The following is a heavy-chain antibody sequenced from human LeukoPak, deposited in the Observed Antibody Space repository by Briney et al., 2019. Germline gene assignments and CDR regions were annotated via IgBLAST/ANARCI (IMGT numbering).Heavy chain of an antibody. J-gene: IGHJ4*02. V-gene: IGHV4-39*01. CDR3: ASLGSGYYYTGSWYFDY. CDR1: GGSISSRSYY. Sequence: PPETLSLTCTVSGGSISSRSYYWGWIRQSPGKGLEWIGSVYYSGSTYYNPSLKSRVTISVDTSKNQFSLKLSSVTAADTAVYYCASLGSGYYYTGSWYFDYWGQGTLVTVSS. D-gene: IGHD3-22*01. CDR2: VYYSGST.